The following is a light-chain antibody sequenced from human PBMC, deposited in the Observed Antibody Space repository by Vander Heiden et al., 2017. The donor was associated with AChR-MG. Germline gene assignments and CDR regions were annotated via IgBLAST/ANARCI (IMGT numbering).Light chain of an antibody. V-gene: IGLV1-44*01. Sequence: QSVLTQPPSASGTPGQRVTISCSGSSSNIGRNAVNWYQQLPGTAPKLLVYRFNQRPSGVPDRFSGSTSGTSASLAISGLQSEDEADYYCAAWDESLSTVVFGAGTRVTVL. CDR1: SSNIGRNA. J-gene: IGLJ1*01. CDR2: RFN. CDR3: AAWDESLSTVV.